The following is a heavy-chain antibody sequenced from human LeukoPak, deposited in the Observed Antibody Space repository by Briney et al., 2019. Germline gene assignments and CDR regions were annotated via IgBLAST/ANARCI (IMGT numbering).Heavy chain of an antibody. Sequence: GGSLRLSCAATGFSLSSYGIHWVRQAPGRGLEWVTFLNYDGSTNQSAQSLKGRFTIISKDVSKNILYLQMNNLTPEDTGVYYCVAAGLGVAHWLHPWGQGTLVIVSS. J-gene: IGHJ5*02. CDR3: VAAGLGVAHWLHP. V-gene: IGHV3-30*02. CDR2: LNYDGSTN. D-gene: IGHD3-10*01. CDR1: GFSLSSYG.